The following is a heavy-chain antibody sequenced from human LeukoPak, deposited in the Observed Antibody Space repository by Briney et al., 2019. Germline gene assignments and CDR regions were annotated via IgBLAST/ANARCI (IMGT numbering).Heavy chain of an antibody. CDR1: GFTFSSYA. Sequence: GRPLRLSCAASGFTFSSYAMHWVRQAPGKGLEWVAVISYDGSNKYYADSVKGRSTISRDNSKNTLYLQMNSLRAEDTAVYYCARDRAMVRGLPYYFDYWGQGTLVTVSS. J-gene: IGHJ4*02. V-gene: IGHV3-30*04. CDR3: ARDRAMVRGLPYYFDY. D-gene: IGHD3-10*01. CDR2: ISYDGSNK.